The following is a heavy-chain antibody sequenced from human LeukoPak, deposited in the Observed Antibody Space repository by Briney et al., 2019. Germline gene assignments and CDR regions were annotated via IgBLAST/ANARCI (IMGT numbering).Heavy chain of an antibody. J-gene: IGHJ4*02. D-gene: IGHD5-12*01. CDR2: VFNNGGT. CDR1: GGSIGSYH. V-gene: IGHV4-59*01. CDR3: VSSYGGYVLDY. Sequence: SETLSLTCSVSGGSIGSYHWNWIRQPSGKGLEWIGIVFNNGGTKHNPSLKSRVAISVDTSKNQFALKLSSVTAADTAVYYCVSSYGGYVLDYWGQGALVIVSS.